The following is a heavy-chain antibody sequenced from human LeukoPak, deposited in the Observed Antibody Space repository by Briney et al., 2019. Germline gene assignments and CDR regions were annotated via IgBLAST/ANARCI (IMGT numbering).Heavy chain of an antibody. Sequence: PSETLSLTCTVSGGSISSTSYYWDWIRQPPGKGLEWIGSIYYTGSTYYNPSLKSRVTISVDTSKNQFSLKLYSVTAADTAVYYCARHPGDRSTPADYWGQGTLVTVSS. D-gene: IGHD7-27*01. J-gene: IGHJ4*02. CDR1: GGSISSTSYY. CDR2: IYYTGST. CDR3: ARHPGDRSTPADY. V-gene: IGHV4-39*01.